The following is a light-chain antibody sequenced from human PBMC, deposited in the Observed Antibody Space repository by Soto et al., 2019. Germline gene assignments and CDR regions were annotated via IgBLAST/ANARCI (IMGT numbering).Light chain of an antibody. J-gene: IGKJ1*01. Sequence: EIVLTQSPGTLSLSPGERATLSCRASQSVSSSYLAWFQQKPGQAHRLLIYGASTRATGIPDRFSGSGSGTDFTLTIRNVEPEDFAVYYCNQRQSWPRTFGQGTKVDIK. CDR3: NQRQSWPRT. CDR1: QSVSSSY. V-gene: IGKV3-20*01. CDR2: GAS.